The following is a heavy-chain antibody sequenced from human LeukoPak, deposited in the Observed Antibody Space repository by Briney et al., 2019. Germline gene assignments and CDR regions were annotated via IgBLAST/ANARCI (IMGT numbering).Heavy chain of an antibody. V-gene: IGHV4-31*03. D-gene: IGHD3-22*01. CDR3: AREDDSSGSLDY. CDR2: IYYSGST. Sequence: SQTLSLTCTVSGGSISSGGHYWSWIRQHPGKGLEWIGYIYYSGSTYYNPSLKSRVTISVDTSKNQFSLKLSSVTAADTAVYYCAREDDSSGSLDYWGQGTLVTVSS. J-gene: IGHJ4*02. CDR1: GGSISSGGHY.